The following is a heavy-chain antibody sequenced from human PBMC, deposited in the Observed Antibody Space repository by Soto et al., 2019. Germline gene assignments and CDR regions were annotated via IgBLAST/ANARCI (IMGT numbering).Heavy chain of an antibody. V-gene: IGHV1-69*01. D-gene: IGHD4-17*01. CDR2: IIPIFGTA. CDR3: ARDSGGTTVAFGMDV. CDR1: VCTFSSYA. J-gene: IGHJ6*02. Sequence: QVQLVQSGAEVKKPGSSVKVSCKASVCTFSSYAISWVRKAPGQGLEWMGGIIPIFGTANYAQKFQGRVTITADESTSTAYMELSSLRSEDTAVYYCARDSGGTTVAFGMDVWGQGTTVTVSS.